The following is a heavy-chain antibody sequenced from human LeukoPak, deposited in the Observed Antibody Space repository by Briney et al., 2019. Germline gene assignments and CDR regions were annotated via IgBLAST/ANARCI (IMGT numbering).Heavy chain of an antibody. J-gene: IGHJ4*02. D-gene: IGHD3-10*01. CDR1: GYTFTSYD. Sequence: ASVKVSCKASGYTFTSYDINWVRQATGQGLEWMGWMNPNSGNTGYAQKFQGRVTMTRNTSISTAYMELSSLRSEDTAVYYCARDAIDGSGSYSNFDYWGQGTLVTVSS. CDR2: MNPNSGNT. V-gene: IGHV1-8*01. CDR3: ARDAIDGSGSYSNFDY.